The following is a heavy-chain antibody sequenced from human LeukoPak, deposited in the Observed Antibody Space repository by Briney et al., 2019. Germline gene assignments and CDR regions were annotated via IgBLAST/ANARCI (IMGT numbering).Heavy chain of an antibody. CDR3: ATSPIFGVVSWFDP. V-gene: IGHV4-4*02. CDR2: IHHSGST. J-gene: IGHJ5*02. Sequence: SGTLSLTCAVSGVSISSNLWWTWVRQPPGKGLEWIAEIHHSGSTNYNPSLKSRVTISVDKSKNQFSLKLSSVTAADTAVYYCATSPIFGVVSWFDPWGQGTLVTVSS. D-gene: IGHD3-3*01. CDR1: GVSISSNLW.